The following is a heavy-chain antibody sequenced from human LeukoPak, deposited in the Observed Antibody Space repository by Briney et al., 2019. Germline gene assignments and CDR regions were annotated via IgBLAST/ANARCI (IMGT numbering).Heavy chain of an antibody. Sequence: GGSLRLSCAASGFTVSSDYMSWVRQAPGKGLEWVSVIYSGGSTYYADSVKGRFTISRDNAKSSLYLQMNSLRAEDTAVYYCARARSGYYYYYYYMDVWGKGTTVTVSS. J-gene: IGHJ6*03. V-gene: IGHV3-53*01. CDR2: IYSGGST. CDR1: GFTVSSDY. CDR3: ARARSGYYYYYYYMDV. D-gene: IGHD3-10*01.